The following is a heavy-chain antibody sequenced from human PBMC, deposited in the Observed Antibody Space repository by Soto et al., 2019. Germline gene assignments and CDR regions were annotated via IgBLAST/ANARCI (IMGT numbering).Heavy chain of an antibody. Sequence: SETLSLTCAVSGGSISSGGYSWSWIRQPPGKGLEWIGYIYHSGSTYYNPSLKSRVTISVDTSKNQFSLKLSSVTAADTAVYYCARDPAAMGSLDYWGQGTLVTVSS. CDR3: ARDPAAMGSLDY. CDR2: IYHSGST. D-gene: IGHD5-18*01. CDR1: GGSISSGGYS. J-gene: IGHJ4*02. V-gene: IGHV4-30-2*01.